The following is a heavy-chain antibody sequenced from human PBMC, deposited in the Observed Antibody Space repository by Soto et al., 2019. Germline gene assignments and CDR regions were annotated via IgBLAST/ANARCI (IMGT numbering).Heavy chain of an antibody. CDR3: ATYGGDTGRFDY. V-gene: IGHV4-39*01. CDR2: GGTT. D-gene: IGHD4-17*01. Sequence: KPSETLSLTCTVSGGSISSSNYLWTWIRQSPGKGPDWIGGGTTNYNPSLKSRVTISVDTSQNQFSLKIHSVTASDTALYFCATYGGDTGRFDYWGQGILVTVSS. J-gene: IGHJ4*02. CDR1: GGSISSSNYL.